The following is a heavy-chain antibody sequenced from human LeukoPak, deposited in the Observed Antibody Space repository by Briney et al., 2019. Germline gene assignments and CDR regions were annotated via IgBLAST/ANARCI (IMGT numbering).Heavy chain of an antibody. V-gene: IGHV1-2*02. Sequence: ASVKVSCKASGYTFTGYYMHWVRQAPGQGLEWMGWTNPNSGGTNYAQKFQGRVTMTRDTSISTAYMELSRLRSDDTAVYYCAREVCSGGSCYDDYWGQGTLVTVSS. D-gene: IGHD2-15*01. J-gene: IGHJ4*02. CDR3: AREVCSGGSCYDDY. CDR2: TNPNSGGT. CDR1: GYTFTGYY.